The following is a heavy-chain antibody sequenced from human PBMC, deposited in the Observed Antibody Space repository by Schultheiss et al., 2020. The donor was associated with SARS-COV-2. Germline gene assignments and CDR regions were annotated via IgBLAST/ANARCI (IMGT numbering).Heavy chain of an antibody. CDR3: ARDGGDCSGGSCYSSLPGWFDP. CDR1: GYSISSGYY. D-gene: IGHD2-15*01. Sequence: SETLSLTCAVSGYSISSGYYWGWIRQPPGKGLEWIGSIYHSGSTYYNPSLKSRVTISVDTSKNQFSLKLSSVTAADTAVYYCARDGGDCSGGSCYSSLPGWFDPWGQGTLVTVSS. J-gene: IGHJ5*02. CDR2: IYHSGST. V-gene: IGHV4-38-2*02.